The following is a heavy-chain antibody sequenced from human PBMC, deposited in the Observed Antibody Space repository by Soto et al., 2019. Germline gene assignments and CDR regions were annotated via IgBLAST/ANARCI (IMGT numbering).Heavy chain of an antibody. D-gene: IGHD3-16*01. CDR3: AKERGEGYYYYGMDV. V-gene: IGHV3-30*18. CDR1: GFTFSSYG. CDR2: ISYDGSNK. Sequence: PGGSLRLSCAASGFTFSSYGMHWVRQAPGKGLEWVAVISYDGSNKYYADSVKGRFTISRDNSKNTLYLQMNSLRAEDTAVYYCAKERGEGYYYYGMDVWGQGTTVTVSS. J-gene: IGHJ6*02.